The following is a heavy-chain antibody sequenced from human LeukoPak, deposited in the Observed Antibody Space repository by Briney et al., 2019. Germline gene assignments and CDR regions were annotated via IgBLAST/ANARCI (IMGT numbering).Heavy chain of an antibody. Sequence: SGTLSLTCTVSGGSISTYYWSWIRQPAGKGLEWIGRLSSSGTTNYNTSLKSRVTMSVDTSTNQLSLNLTSVTAADTAVYYCAREVSGSDYYRAYDYWGQGTLVTVSS. CDR1: GGSISTYY. CDR2: LSSSGTT. CDR3: AREVSGSDYYRAYDY. D-gene: IGHD3-3*01. V-gene: IGHV4-4*07. J-gene: IGHJ4*02.